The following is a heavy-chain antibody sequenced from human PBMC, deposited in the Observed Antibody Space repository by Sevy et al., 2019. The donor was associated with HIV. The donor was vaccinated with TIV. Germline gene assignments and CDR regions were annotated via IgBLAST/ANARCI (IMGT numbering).Heavy chain of an antibody. CDR3: AKDSWGRGGAGNYYHYYIDV. CDR1: GFTFSSYG. V-gene: IGHV3-30*18. Sequence: GSLRLSCAASGFTFSSYGMHWVHQAPGKGLEWVAVISYDGSDKYFGDSVRGRFTISRDNSKNTLYLQMNSLRAEDTAVYYCAKDSWGRGGAGNYYHYYIDVWGKGTTVTVSS. J-gene: IGHJ6*03. CDR2: ISYDGSDK. D-gene: IGHD6-19*01.